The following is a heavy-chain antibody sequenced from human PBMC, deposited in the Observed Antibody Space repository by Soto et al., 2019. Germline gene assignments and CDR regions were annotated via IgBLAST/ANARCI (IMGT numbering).Heavy chain of an antibody. CDR2: ISTDNGNT. CDR1: GYTFSNFG. Sequence: QVQLVQSGAEVKKRGASVKVSCKASGYTFSNFGISWVRQAPGQGLEWLGWISTDNGNTKSAQKFQGRVTMTADTAATTAYMELRSLRSDDTAVYFCTRDAKYYDILTGYFVNDYWGQGTLVTVSS. J-gene: IGHJ4*02. V-gene: IGHV1-18*01. D-gene: IGHD3-9*01. CDR3: TRDAKYYDILTGYFVNDY.